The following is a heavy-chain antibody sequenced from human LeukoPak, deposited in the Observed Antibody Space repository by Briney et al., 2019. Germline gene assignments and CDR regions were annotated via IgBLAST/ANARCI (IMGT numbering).Heavy chain of an antibody. J-gene: IGHJ6*04. V-gene: IGHV3-53*01. D-gene: IGHD5-12*01. CDR1: GFTVSSNY. CDR3: AREWGYSGPIGV. CDR2: IYSDGST. Sequence: GGSLRLSCAASGFTVSSNYMSWVRQAPGKGLEWVSEIYSDGSTYYSASVKGRFSISRDNSKNTVYLQVNSLRAEDTAVYYCAREWGYSGPIGVWGKGTTVTISS.